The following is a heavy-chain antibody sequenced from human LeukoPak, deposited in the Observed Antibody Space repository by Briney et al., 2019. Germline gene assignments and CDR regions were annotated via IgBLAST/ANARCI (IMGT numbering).Heavy chain of an antibody. CDR3: ARVDTAMVFDY. CDR1: GFTFSSYW. CDR2: INSDGSST. J-gene: IGHJ4*02. V-gene: IGHV3-74*01. Sequence: PGGSLRLSCAASGFTFSSYWMHWARQAPGKGLVWVSRINSDGSSTSYADSVKGRFTISRDNAKNTLYLQMNSLRAEDTAAYYCARVDTAMVFDYWGQGTLVTVSS. D-gene: IGHD5-18*01.